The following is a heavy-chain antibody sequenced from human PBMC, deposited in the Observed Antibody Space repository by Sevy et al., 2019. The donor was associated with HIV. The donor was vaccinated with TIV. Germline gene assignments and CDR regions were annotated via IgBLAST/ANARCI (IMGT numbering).Heavy chain of an antibody. CDR1: AFTFTTYV. CDR2: ISSDGSNE. CDR3: GRDPGYFDSSGFYGYIDL. Sequence: GGSLRLSCAASAFTFTTYVMHWVRQAPGKGLELVAVISSDGSNEYYADSVKGRFTISRDNSKNTLYLEMNSLRAEDTAVYFCGRDPGYFDSSGFYGYIDLWGQGTLVTVSS. J-gene: IGHJ5*02. D-gene: IGHD3-22*01. V-gene: IGHV3-30*04.